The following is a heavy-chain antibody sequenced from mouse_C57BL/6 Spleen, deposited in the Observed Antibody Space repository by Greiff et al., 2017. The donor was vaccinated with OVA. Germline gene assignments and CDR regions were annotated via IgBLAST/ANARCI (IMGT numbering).Heavy chain of an antibody. D-gene: IGHD1-1*01. CDR1: GFTFSDAW. J-gene: IGHJ4*01. V-gene: IGHV6-6*01. CDR2: IRNKANNHAT. Sequence: EVQRVESGGGLVQPGGSMKLSCAASGFTFSDAWMDWVRQSPEKGLEWVAEIRNKANNHATYYAESVKGRFTISRDDSKSSVYLQMNSLRAEDTGIYYCTRGGYGSSYDAMDYWGQGTSVTVSS. CDR3: TRGGYGSSYDAMDY.